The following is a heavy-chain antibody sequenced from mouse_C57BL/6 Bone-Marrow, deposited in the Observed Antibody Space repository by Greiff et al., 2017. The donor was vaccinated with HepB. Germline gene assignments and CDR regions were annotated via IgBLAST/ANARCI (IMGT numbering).Heavy chain of an antibody. D-gene: IGHD1-1*01. Sequence: VQLQQSGPGLVAPSQSLSITCTVSGFSLTSYAISWVRQPPGKGLEWLGVIWTGGGTNYNSALKSRLSISKDNSKSQVVLKMNSLQTDDTARYYCAREAFDYYGSSYGAMDYWGQGTSVTVSS. CDR2: IWTGGGT. CDR3: AREAFDYYGSSYGAMDY. J-gene: IGHJ4*01. CDR1: GFSLTSYA. V-gene: IGHV2-9-1*01.